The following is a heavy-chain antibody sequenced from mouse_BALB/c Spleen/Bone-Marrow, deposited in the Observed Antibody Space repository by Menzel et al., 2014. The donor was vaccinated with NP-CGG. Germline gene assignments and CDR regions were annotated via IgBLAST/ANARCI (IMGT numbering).Heavy chain of an antibody. D-gene: IGHD2-10*02. Sequence: EVQGVESGGGLVQPGGSLKLSCAASGFDFSRYWMSWVRQAPGKGLEWIGEINPDSSTINYTPSLRDKFIISKDSAKNTLYLQMSKVRTEGTALYYCARLGYGNYLAMDHWGQGTSVTVSS. CDR1: GFDFSRYW. V-gene: IGHV4-1*02. J-gene: IGHJ4*01. CDR2: INPDSSTI. CDR3: ARLGYGNYLAMDH.